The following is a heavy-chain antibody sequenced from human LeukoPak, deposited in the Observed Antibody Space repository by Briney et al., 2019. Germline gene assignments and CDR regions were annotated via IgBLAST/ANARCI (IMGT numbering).Heavy chain of an antibody. CDR3: ARRGRELGLFGY. CDR1: GGSINSSSYY. CDR2: IYYSGST. Sequence: SETLSLTCTVSGGSINSSSYYWGWIRQPPGKGLEWIGSIYYSGSTYYNPSLKSRVTISVDTSKNQFSLKLSSVTAADTAVYYCARRGRELGLFGYWGQGTLVTVSS. D-gene: IGHD1-26*01. J-gene: IGHJ4*02. V-gene: IGHV4-39*01.